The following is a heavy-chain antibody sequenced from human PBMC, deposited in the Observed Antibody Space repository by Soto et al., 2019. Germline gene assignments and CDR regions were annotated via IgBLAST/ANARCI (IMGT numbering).Heavy chain of an antibody. D-gene: IGHD3-3*01. V-gene: IGHV3-30-3*01. CDR2: ISYDGSNK. CDR1: GFTFSSYA. Sequence: GGSLRLSCAASGFTFSSYAMHWVRQAPGKGLEWVAVISYDGSNKYYADSVKGRFTISRDNSKNTLYLQMNSLRAEDTAVYYCARDLVEDFWSGYPTDYYGMDVWGQGTTVTVSS. CDR3: ARDLVEDFWSGYPTDYYGMDV. J-gene: IGHJ6*02.